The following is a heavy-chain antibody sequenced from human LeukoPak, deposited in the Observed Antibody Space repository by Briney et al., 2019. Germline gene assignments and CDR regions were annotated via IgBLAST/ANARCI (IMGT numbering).Heavy chain of an antibody. J-gene: IGHJ1*01. CDR1: GGSFSGYY. CDR2: INHSEAT. V-gene: IGHV4-34*01. Sequence: SETLSLTCAVYGGSFSGYYWSWIRQSPGKGLEWIWEINHSEATNYNPSFKSRVTISVDRSKNQFSLKLSSVTAADTAVYYCAREAQYCSGGSCYGGYFQHWGQGTLVTVSS. CDR3: AREAQYCSGGSCYGGYFQH. D-gene: IGHD2-15*01.